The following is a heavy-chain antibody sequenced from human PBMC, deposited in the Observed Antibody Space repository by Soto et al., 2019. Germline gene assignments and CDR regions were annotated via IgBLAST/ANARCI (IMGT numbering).Heavy chain of an antibody. CDR1: GYTFTSYY. CDR2: INPSGGSP. V-gene: IGHV1-46*01. CDR3: ARVSYYDSSGYNGLYYYGMDV. D-gene: IGHD3-22*01. J-gene: IGHJ6*02. Sequence: ASVKVSCKASGYTFTSYYMHWVRQAPGQGLEWMGIINPSGGSPSYAQKFQGRVTMTRDTSTSKVYLELSSLRSEDTAVYYCARVSYYDSSGYNGLYYYGMDVWGQGTTVTVSS.